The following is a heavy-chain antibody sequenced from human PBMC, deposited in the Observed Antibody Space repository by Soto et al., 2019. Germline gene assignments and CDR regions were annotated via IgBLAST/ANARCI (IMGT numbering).Heavy chain of an antibody. V-gene: IGHV1-69*13. CDR2: IIPIFGTA. D-gene: IGHD6-6*01. CDR1: GGTFSSYA. Sequence: SRKVSCKASGGTFSSYAISWVRQAPGQGLEWMGGIIPIFGTANYAQKFQGRVTITADESTSTAYMELSSLRSEDTAVYYCARSSIADRVYYYYGMDVWGQGTTVTVSS. J-gene: IGHJ6*02. CDR3: ARSSIADRVYYYYGMDV.